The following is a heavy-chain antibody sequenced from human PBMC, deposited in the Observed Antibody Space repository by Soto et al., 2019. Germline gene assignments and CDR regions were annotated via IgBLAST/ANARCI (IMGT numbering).Heavy chain of an antibody. Sequence: QVQLVQSGAEVKKPGASVKVSCKASGYTFTSYGISWVRQAPGQGLEWMGWISAYNGNTNYAQKLQGRVTMTTDTTTSTANMELRSLRSDDTAVYYCARDRVDIVATMHEFDYWGQGTLVTVSS. J-gene: IGHJ4*02. CDR1: GYTFTSYG. V-gene: IGHV1-18*01. CDR3: ARDRVDIVATMHEFDY. CDR2: ISAYNGNT. D-gene: IGHD5-12*01.